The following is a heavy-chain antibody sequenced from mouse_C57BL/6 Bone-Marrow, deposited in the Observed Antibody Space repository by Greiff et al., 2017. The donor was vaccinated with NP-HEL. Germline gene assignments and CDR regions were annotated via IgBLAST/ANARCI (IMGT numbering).Heavy chain of an antibody. CDR1: GFTFSSYG. CDR2: ISRGGSYT. J-gene: IGHJ3*01. V-gene: IGHV5-6*01. D-gene: IGHD2-4*01. CDR3: ARHDYYDYDGGFAY. Sequence: EVKLMESGGDLVKPGGSLKLSCAASGFTFSSYGMSWVRQTPDKRLEWVATISRGGSYTYYPDSVKGRFTISRDNAKNTLYLQMSSLKSEDTAMYYCARHDYYDYDGGFAYWGQGTLVTVSA.